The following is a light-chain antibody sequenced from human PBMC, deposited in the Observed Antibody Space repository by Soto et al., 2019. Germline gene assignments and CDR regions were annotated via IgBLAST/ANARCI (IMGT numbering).Light chain of an antibody. CDR3: SSYSGTNNLLI. J-gene: IGLJ2*01. Sequence: QSVLTQPPSASGSPGQSVTISCTGTSNDVGNYNYVSWYQQHPGKAPKVLISEVSKRPSGVPDRVSGSKSGNMASLTVSGLQAEDEAEYYCSSYSGTNNLLIFGGGTKLTVL. CDR2: EVS. CDR1: SNDVGNYNY. V-gene: IGLV2-8*01.